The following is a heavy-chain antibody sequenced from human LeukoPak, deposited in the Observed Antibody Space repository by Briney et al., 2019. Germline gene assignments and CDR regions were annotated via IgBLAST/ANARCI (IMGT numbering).Heavy chain of an antibody. J-gene: IGHJ6*02. CDR3: ARAPAGEHYYYGMDV. CDR2: ISSSSSSYI. V-gene: IGHV3-21*01. Sequence: PGGSLRLSCAASGFTFSSYSMNWVRQAPGKGLEWVSSISSSSSSYIYYADSVKGRFTISRDNAKNSLYLQMNSLRAEDTAVYYCARAPAGEHYYYGMDVWGQGTTVTVSS. CDR1: GFTFSSYS.